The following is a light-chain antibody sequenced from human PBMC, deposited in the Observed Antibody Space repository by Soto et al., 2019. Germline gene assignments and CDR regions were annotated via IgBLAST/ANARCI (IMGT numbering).Light chain of an antibody. CDR1: QSISSY. V-gene: IGKV1-39*01. CDR2: AAS. J-gene: IGKJ1*01. Sequence: DIQMTQSPSSLSAFVGDRVTITCRASQSISSYLNWYQQKPGKAPKILIHAASSLQSGVPSMFSGSGSGPDFTLTISSLQPEDFATYYCQQSYTTPSWTFGQGTKVEIK. CDR3: QQSYTTPSWT.